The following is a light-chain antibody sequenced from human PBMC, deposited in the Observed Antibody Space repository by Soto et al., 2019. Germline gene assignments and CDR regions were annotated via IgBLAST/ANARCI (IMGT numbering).Light chain of an antibody. Sequence: QSVLTQPASVSGSPGQSITISCTGTSSDVGSYNLVSWYQQHPGKAPKLMIYEGTKRPSGVSNRFSGSKSGNTASLTISGLQAVFFNDYAAPGYEVRFSYV. CDR2: EGT. CDR1: SSDVGSYNL. J-gene: IGLJ1*01. CDR3: PGYEVRFSYV. V-gene: IGLV2-23*01.